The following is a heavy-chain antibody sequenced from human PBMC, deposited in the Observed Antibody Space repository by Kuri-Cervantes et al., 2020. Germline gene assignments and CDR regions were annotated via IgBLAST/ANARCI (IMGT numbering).Heavy chain of an antibody. CDR2: ISSSSSYI. J-gene: IGHJ4*02. CDR1: GGSISSSSYY. CDR3: ARDSGSYPDY. D-gene: IGHD1-26*01. V-gene: IGHV3-21*04. Sequence: ETLSLSCTVSGGSISSSSYYWGWVRQAPGKGLEWVSSISSSSSYIYYADSVKGRFTISRDNAKNSLYLQMNSLRAEDTAVYYCARDSGSYPDYWGQGTLVTVSS.